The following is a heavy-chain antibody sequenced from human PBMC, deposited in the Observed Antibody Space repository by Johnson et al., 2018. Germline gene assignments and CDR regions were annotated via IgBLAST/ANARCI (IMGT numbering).Heavy chain of an antibody. V-gene: IGHV3-49*03. Sequence: VQLVQSGGGLVQPGRSLRLSCTASGFTFGDYAMSWFRPAPGKGLEWVGFIRSKAYGGTTEYAASVKGRFTISRDDSKSIAYLQMNSLKTEDTALYFCTKTYYDGSGRYSYAFEIWGQGTIVTVSS. D-gene: IGHD3-10*01. CDR2: IRSKAYGGTT. CDR1: GFTFGDYA. CDR3: TKTYYDGSGRYSYAFEI. J-gene: IGHJ3*02.